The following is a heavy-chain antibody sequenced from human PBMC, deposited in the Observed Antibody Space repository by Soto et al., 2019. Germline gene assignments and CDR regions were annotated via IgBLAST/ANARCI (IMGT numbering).Heavy chain of an antibody. V-gene: IGHV3-9*01. CDR2: ISLNSGSL. J-gene: IGHJ4*02. D-gene: IGHD3-22*01. CDR1: VVTFDVYA. Sequence: GGYVRLSCAASVVTFDVYAMRWVRQAPGKGLEWVSFISLNSGSLDYADSVKGRFTISRDNAKNSLYLQMNSLRAEDSALYYCAKPYKTYYYDSSLAYWGQGTLVTVSS. CDR3: AKPYKTYYYDSSLAY.